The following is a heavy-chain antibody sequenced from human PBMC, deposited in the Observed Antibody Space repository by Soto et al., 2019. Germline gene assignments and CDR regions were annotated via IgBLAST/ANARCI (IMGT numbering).Heavy chain of an antibody. J-gene: IGHJ4*02. Sequence: QVQLQESGPGLVKPSGTLSLTCAVSGGSISSSNWWSWVRQPPGKGLEWIGEIYHSGSTNYNPSLKSLVTIAGDKSKNQFSLKLSSVTAAAAAVYYCSSTSPNDYWGQRTLVTVSS. D-gene: IGHD2-2*01. V-gene: IGHV4-4*02. CDR2: IYHSGST. CDR1: GGSISSSNW. CDR3: SSTSPNDY.